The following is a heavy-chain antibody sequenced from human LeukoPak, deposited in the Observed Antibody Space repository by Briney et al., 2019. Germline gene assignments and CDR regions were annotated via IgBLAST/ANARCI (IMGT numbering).Heavy chain of an antibody. Sequence: GGSLRLSCAASGFTFSNAWMSWVRQAPGKGLEWVSAISGSGGSTYYADSVKGRFTISRDNSKNTLYLQMNSLRAEDTAVYYCAKGLMRYSSNYYYYMDVWGKGTTVTISS. V-gene: IGHV3-23*01. CDR3: AKGLMRYSSNYYYYMDV. CDR1: GFTFSNAW. J-gene: IGHJ6*03. CDR2: ISGSGGST. D-gene: IGHD6-13*01.